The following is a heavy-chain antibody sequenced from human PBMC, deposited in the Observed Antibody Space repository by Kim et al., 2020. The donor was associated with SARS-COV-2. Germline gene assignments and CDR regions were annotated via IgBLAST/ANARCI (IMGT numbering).Heavy chain of an antibody. D-gene: IGHD2-2*01. J-gene: IGHJ6*01. V-gene: IGHV4-61*01. CDR2: IYYSGST. CDR3: ARVVPAAVPYYYYYGM. Sequence: SETLSLTCTVSGGSVSSGSYYWSWIRQPPGKGLEWIGYIYYSGSTNYNPSLKSRVTISVDTSKNQFSLKLSSVTAAATAVYYCARVVPAAVPYYYYYGM. CDR1: GGSVSSGSYY.